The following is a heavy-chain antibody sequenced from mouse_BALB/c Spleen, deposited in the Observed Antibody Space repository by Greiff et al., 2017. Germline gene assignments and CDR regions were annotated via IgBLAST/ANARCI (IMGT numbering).Heavy chain of an antibody. CDR1: GYTFTDYN. J-gene: IGHJ4*01. D-gene: IGHD1-2*01. V-gene: IGHV1-18*01. CDR3: ARVITTAKGKAMDY. CDR2: INPNNGGT. Sequence: EVQLQQSGPELVKPGASVKIPCKASGYTFTDYNMDWVKQSHGKSLEWIGDINPNNGGTIYNQKFKGKATLTVDKSSSTAYMELRSLTSEDTAVYYCARVITTAKGKAMDYWGQGTSVTVSS.